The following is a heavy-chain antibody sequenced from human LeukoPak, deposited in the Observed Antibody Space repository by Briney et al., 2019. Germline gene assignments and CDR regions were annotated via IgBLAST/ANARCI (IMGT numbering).Heavy chain of an antibody. CDR1: GYTLTELS. D-gene: IGHD3/OR15-3a*01. CDR3: ATAGDAIDSVMIWDF. CDR2: FDPEDGET. V-gene: IGHV1-24*01. Sequence: GASVKVSCKVPGYTLTELSMHWVRQAPGKGLEWMGGFDPEDGETIYAQKFQGRVTMTEDTSTDTAYMELSSLRSEDTAVYYCATAGDAIDSVMIWDFWGQGTLVTVSS. J-gene: IGHJ4*02.